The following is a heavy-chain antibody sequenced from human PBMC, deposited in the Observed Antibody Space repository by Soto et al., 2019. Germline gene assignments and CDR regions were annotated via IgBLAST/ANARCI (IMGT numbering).Heavy chain of an antibody. J-gene: IGHJ2*01. Sequence: QVQLEESGGGVVQPGRSLRLSCAASGFTFSSYGMHWVRQAPGKGLEWVAVIWYDGINKYYADSVKGRFTISRDNSKNTLYLQMNSLGAEDTAVYYCARIPQIAVAGTRFGYFDLWGRGTLVTVSS. CDR2: IWYDGINK. V-gene: IGHV3-33*01. D-gene: IGHD6-19*01. CDR3: ARIPQIAVAGTRFGYFDL. CDR1: GFTFSSYG.